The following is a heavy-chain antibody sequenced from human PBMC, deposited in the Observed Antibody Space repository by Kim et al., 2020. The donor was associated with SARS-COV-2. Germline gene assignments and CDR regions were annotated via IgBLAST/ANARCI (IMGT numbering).Heavy chain of an antibody. CDR3: ARIPKSTFYGDYGGYYYYGMDV. CDR2: IYYSGST. Sequence: SETLSLTCTVSGGSISSGDYYWSWIRQPPGKGLEWIGYIYYSGSTYYNPSLKSRVTISVDTSKNQFSLKLSSVTAADTAVYYCARIPKSTFYGDYGGYYYYGMDVWGQGTTVTVSS. V-gene: IGHV4-30-4*01. CDR1: GGSISSGDYY. D-gene: IGHD4-17*01. J-gene: IGHJ6*02.